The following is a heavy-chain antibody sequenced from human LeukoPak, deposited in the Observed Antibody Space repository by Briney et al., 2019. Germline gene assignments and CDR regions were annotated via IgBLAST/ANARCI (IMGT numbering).Heavy chain of an antibody. CDR1: GGSVSHYY. J-gene: IGHJ3*02. Sequence: SETLSLTCTVSGGSVSHYYWNWIRQPPGKGLEWIGYIYTSGSTNYNPSLNSRVTMSIDTSNNQFSLKLTSVTVADTAVYYCARSYDFWRGYYTGDAFDMWGQGTMVTVSS. V-gene: IGHV4-4*09. CDR3: ARSYDFWRGYYTGDAFDM. CDR2: IYTSGST. D-gene: IGHD3-3*01.